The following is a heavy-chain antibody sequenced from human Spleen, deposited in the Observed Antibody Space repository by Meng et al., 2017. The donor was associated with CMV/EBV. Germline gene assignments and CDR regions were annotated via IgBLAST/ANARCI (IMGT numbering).Heavy chain of an antibody. CDR2: IKEDGTKT. CDR1: GFSFSTYW. CDR3: GRSGEDVLTFLDWPRGTGTPPKYSYYGMDV. Sequence: GESLKISCAASGFSFSTYWMTWVRQAAGKGLEWVANIKEDGTKTYYAGSVKGRFTISRDNPKNSLYLQMSSLRVEDTAVNYCGRSGEDVLTFLDWPRGTGTPPKYSYYGMDVWGQGTTVTVSS. D-gene: IGHD3-3*02. J-gene: IGHJ6*02. V-gene: IGHV3-7*01.